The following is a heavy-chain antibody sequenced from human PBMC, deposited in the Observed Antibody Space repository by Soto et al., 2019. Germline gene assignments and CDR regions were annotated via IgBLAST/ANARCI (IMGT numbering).Heavy chain of an antibody. CDR2: IKNKADGGAA. D-gene: IGHD4-17*01. CDR3: TTDPGDYEDF. V-gene: IGHV3-15*01. J-gene: IGHJ4*02. Sequence: GGSLRLSCAASGFTFSSYGMHWVRQAPGKGLEWVGRIKNKADGGAADYAAPVRGRFTISRDDSKNTLFLQMNSLETEDTAVYYCTTDPGDYEDFWGRGTLVTVSS. CDR1: GFTFSSYG.